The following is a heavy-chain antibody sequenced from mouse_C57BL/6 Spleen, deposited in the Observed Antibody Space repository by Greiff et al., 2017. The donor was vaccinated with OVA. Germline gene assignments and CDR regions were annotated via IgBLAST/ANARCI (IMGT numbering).Heavy chain of an antibody. D-gene: IGHD1-1*01. CDR2: IYPGSGST. CDR3: AREDGATPYFDV. V-gene: IGHV1-55*01. Sequence: VQLQQPGAELVKPGASVKMSCKASGYTFTSYWITWVKQRPGQGLEWIGDIYPGSGSTNYNEKFKSKATLTVDTSSSTAYMQLSSLTSEDSAVYYCAREDGATPYFDVWGTGTTVTVSS. J-gene: IGHJ1*03. CDR1: GYTFTSYW.